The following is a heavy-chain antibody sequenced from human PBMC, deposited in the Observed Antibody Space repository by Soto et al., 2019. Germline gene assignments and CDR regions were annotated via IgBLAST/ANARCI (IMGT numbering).Heavy chain of an antibody. J-gene: IGHJ6*02. CDR2: ISYDGSNK. Sequence: QVQLVESGGGVVQPGRSLRLSCAASGFTFSSYGMHWVSQAPGKGLEWVAVISYDGSNKYYADSVKGRFTISRDNSKNTLYLQMNSLRDEDTAVYYCAKDRRPNYYYGMDVWGQGTTVTVSS. V-gene: IGHV3-30*18. CDR3: AKDRRPNYYYGMDV. D-gene: IGHD6-25*01. CDR1: GFTFSSYG.